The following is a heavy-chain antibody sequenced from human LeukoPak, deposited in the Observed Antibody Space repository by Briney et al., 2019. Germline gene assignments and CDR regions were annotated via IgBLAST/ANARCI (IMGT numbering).Heavy chain of an antibody. Sequence: GRSLRLSCAASGFTFSSYGMHWVRQAPGKGLEWVAVISYDGSNKYYADSVKGRFTISRDNSKNTLYLEMNSMRAEDTAAYYCAAQKGYRELVDAFDIGGKGTMVTVS. CDR1: GFTFSSYG. J-gene: IGHJ3*02. CDR2: ISYDGSNK. D-gene: IGHD1-26*01. V-gene: IGHV3-30*03. CDR3: AAQKGYRELVDAFDI.